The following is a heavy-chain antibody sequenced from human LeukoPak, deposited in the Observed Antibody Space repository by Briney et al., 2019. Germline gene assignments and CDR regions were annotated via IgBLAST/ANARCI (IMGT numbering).Heavy chain of an antibody. V-gene: IGHV4-59*01. D-gene: IGHD6-19*01. CDR3: ARDKNSDLYSSGWHWFDP. CDR2: IYYSGST. Sequence: SETLSLTCTVSGGSISSYYWSWIRQPPGKGLEWIGYIYYSGSTNYNPSLKSRVTISVDTSKIQFSLKLSSVTAADTAAYYCARDKNSDLYSSGWHWFDPWGQGTLVTVSS. J-gene: IGHJ5*02. CDR1: GGSISSYY.